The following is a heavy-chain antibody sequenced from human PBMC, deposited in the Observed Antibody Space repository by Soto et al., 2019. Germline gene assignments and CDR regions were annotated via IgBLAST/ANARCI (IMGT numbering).Heavy chain of an antibody. V-gene: IGHV1-46*01. CDR3: ARVPSSSWYGLGVYYFDY. CDR2: IDPSGGSS. CDR1: GYTFTSYY. Sequence: QVQLVQSGAEVKKPGASVKVSCKASGYTFTSYYLYWVRQAPGQGLEWMGIIDPSGGSSTYAQKFQGRVTMPRDTSTSTVYMELSSLRSEDTAVYYCARVPSSSWYGLGVYYFDYWGQGTLVTVSS. D-gene: IGHD6-13*01. J-gene: IGHJ4*02.